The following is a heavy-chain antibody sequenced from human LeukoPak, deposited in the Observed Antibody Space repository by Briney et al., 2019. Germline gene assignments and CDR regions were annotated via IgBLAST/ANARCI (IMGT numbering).Heavy chain of an antibody. V-gene: IGHV4-34*01. J-gene: IGHJ4*02. CDR2: INHSGST. D-gene: IGHD6-13*01. CDR3: ARERVAAAGRHFDY. CDR1: GGSFSGYY. Sequence: SETLSLTCAVYGGSFSGYYWSWIGQPPGKGLEWSGEINHSGSTNYNPSLKSRVTISVDTSKNQFSLKLSSVTAADTAVYYCARERVAAAGRHFDYWGQGTLVTVSS.